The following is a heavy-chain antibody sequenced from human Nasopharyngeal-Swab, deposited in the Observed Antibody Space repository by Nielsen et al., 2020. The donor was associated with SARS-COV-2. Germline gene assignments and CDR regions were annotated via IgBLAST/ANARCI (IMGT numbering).Heavy chain of an antibody. V-gene: IGHV4-39*01. Sequence: RQAPGKGLEWIGSIYYSGSTYYNPSLKSRVTISVDTSKNRFSLKLSPVTAADTAVYYCARHVSSSWYAAVAGIRAFDYWGQGTLVTVSS. CDR2: IYYSGST. D-gene: IGHD6-13*01. CDR3: ARHVSSSWYAAVAGIRAFDY. J-gene: IGHJ4*02.